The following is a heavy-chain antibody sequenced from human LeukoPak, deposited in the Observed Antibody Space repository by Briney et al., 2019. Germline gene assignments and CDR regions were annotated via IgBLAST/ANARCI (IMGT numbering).Heavy chain of an antibody. CDR2: ISWNSGSI. D-gene: IGHD2-2*01. CDR1: GFTFDDYA. V-gene: IGHV3-9*01. J-gene: IGHJ5*02. CDR3: AKGRDKYQLLSKNWFDP. Sequence: GRSLRLSCAASGFTFDDYAMHWVRQAPGKGLEWVSGISWNSGSIGYADSVKGRFTISRDNAKNSLYLHMNSLRAEDTALYYCAKGRDKYQLLSKNWFDPWGQGTLVTVSS.